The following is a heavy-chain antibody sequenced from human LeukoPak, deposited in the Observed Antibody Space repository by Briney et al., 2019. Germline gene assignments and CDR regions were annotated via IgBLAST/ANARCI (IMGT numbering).Heavy chain of an antibody. CDR2: ISGYKGNT. CDR1: GYTFTSYG. CDR3: ASRLEMATTR. D-gene: IGHD5-24*01. J-gene: IGHJ4*02. V-gene: IGHV1-18*01. Sequence: AASVKVSCKASGYTFTSYGISWVRQAPGQGLEWMGWISGYKGNTNYAQKLQGRVTMTTDTSSSTAYMELSSLRSEDTAVYYCASRLEMATTRWGQGTLVTVSS.